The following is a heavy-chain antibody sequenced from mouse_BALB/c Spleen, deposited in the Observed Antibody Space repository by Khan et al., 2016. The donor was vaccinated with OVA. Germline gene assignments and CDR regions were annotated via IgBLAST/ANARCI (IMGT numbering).Heavy chain of an antibody. CDR1: GFTFSAYS. V-gene: IGHV5-6*01. Sequence: EVQRVESGVDLVKPGGSLKLSCAASGFTFSAYSMSWVRQTPDKRLEWVATISSGADYTYYPDGVKGRFTISRDNAKNTLYLQMSSLKSEDTAMYYCASHLTGSFAYWGQGTLVTVSA. D-gene: IGHD4-1*01. J-gene: IGHJ3*01. CDR3: ASHLTGSFAY. CDR2: ISSGADYT.